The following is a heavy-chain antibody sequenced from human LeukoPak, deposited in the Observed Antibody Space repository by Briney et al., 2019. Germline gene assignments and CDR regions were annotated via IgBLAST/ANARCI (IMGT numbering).Heavy chain of an antibody. CDR2: IYFTGST. V-gene: IGHV4-39*01. CDR3: ARQGGEGTNWCRGTPNCFDH. D-gene: IGHD1-1*01. J-gene: IGHJ4*02. CDR1: GGSISSTSFY. Sequence: SETLSLTCSVSGGSISSTSFYWGWIRQPPGKGLEWIASIYFTGSTYYNPSLKSRVTISVDTSENKFSLNLTSVTAADTAVYYCARQGGEGTNWCRGTPNCFDHWGQGSRVTVSS.